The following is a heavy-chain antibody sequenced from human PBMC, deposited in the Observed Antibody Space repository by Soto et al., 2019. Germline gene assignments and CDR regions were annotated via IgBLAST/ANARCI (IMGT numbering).Heavy chain of an antibody. V-gene: IGHV3-48*03. CDR2: ISSSGSTI. CDR3: ARVAHCSSTSCYFRTYYYYGMDV. D-gene: IGHD2-2*01. CDR1: GFTFSSYE. Sequence: GSLRLSCAASGFTFSSYEMNWVRQAPGKGLEWVSYISSSGSTIYYADSVKDRFTISRDNAKNSLYLQMNSLRAEDTAVYYCARVAHCSSTSCYFRTYYYYGMDVWGQGTTVTVSS. J-gene: IGHJ6*02.